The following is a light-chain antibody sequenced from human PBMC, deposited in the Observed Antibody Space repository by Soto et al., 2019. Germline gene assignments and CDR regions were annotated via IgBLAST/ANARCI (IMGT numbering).Light chain of an antibody. CDR1: QNLGSGY. CDR2: AAS. CDR3: QQYYSHPVT. V-gene: IGKV3-20*01. Sequence: EIVLTQSPGTLSLSPGDRATLSCRASQNLGSGYLAWYQQKPGQAPRILIYAASSRATGIPTRFSGSGSATEFTLTISSLQPDDFATYYCQQYYSHPVTFGQGTKVDIK. J-gene: IGKJ1*01.